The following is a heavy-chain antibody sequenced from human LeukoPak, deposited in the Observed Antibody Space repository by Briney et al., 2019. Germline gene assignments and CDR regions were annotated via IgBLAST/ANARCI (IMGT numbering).Heavy chain of an antibody. CDR1: GYSISSGNY. Sequence: KPSETLSLTCTVSGYSISSGNYWDWIRQPPGKGLEWIGSIYHSGSTNYNPSLKSRVTISLDTSKNQFSLILRSVTATDTAMYYCARDGVVTMELDYWGQGTLVTVSS. J-gene: IGHJ4*02. D-gene: IGHD4/OR15-4a*01. V-gene: IGHV4-38-2*02. CDR3: ARDGVVTMELDY. CDR2: IYHSGST.